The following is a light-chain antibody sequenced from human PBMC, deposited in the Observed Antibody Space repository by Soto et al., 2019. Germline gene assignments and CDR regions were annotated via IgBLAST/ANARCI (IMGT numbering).Light chain of an antibody. V-gene: IGLV2-18*02. CDR1: SGVVGSYNR. CDR3: SSYTSSSTFV. J-gene: IGLJ1*01. CDR2: EVS. Sequence: QSVLTPPPSVSGSPGQSVPISCTGTSGVVGSYNRVSWYPQHPGTAPKLMIYEVSNRPSGVPDRFSGSKSGNTASLTISGLQAEDEDDYYCSSYTSSSTFVFGTGTKVTVL.